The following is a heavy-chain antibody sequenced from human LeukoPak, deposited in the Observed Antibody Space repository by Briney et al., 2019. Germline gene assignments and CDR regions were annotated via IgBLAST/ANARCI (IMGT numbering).Heavy chain of an antibody. CDR1: GGSISSYY. D-gene: IGHD3-22*01. J-gene: IGHJ3*02. CDR3: ARLTYYYDSSGYPPAFDI. Sequence: PSETLSLTCTVSGGSISSYYWSWIRQPPGKGLEWIGYIYYSGSTNYNPSLKSRVIISVDTSKNQFSLKLSSVTAADTAVYYCARLTYYYDSSGYPPAFDIWGQGTMVTVSS. CDR2: IYYSGST. V-gene: IGHV4-59*08.